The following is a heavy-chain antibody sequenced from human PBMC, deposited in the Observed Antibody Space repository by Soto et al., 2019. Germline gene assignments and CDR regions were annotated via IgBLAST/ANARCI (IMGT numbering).Heavy chain of an antibody. CDR2: IWYDGSNK. V-gene: IGHV3-33*01. CDR1: GFTFSSYG. CDR3: ARDQSSGYYPLFDY. Sequence: GGSLRLSCAASGFTFSSYGMHWVRQAPGKGLEWVAVIWYDGSNKYYADSVKGRFTISRDNSKNTLYLQMNSLRAEDTAVYYCARDQSSGYYPLFDYWGQGTLVTVSS. J-gene: IGHJ4*02. D-gene: IGHD3-22*01.